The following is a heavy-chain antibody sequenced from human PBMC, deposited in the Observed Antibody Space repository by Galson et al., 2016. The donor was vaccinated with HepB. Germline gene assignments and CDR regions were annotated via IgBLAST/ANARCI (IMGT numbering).Heavy chain of an antibody. Sequence: SLRLSCAASGFKMGNYNMHWVRQAPGKGLEWVSSISGSGTHIYYADSVKGRFTISRDNAKSSVYLRMNSLRAEDTAVYYCARDPAVTGLYYFDNWGQGTLVTVSS. CDR1: GFKMGNYN. CDR2: ISGSGTHI. D-gene: IGHD6-19*01. CDR3: ARDPAVTGLYYFDN. J-gene: IGHJ4*02. V-gene: IGHV3-21*01.